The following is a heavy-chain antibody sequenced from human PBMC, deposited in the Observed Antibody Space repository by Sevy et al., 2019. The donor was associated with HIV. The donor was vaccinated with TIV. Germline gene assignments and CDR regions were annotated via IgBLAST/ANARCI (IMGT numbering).Heavy chain of an antibody. CDR2: IMQDGSEK. V-gene: IGHV3-7*01. J-gene: IGHJ3*02. Sequence: GGSLRLSCAASRFTFSSYWMSWVRQAPGKGLEWVANIMQDGSEKYYVDSVKGRFTISRDNAKNSLYLQMNSLRAEDTAVYYCARVGPKDSSGYYDAFDIWGQGTMVTVSS. D-gene: IGHD3-22*01. CDR3: ARVGPKDSSGYYDAFDI. CDR1: RFTFSSYW.